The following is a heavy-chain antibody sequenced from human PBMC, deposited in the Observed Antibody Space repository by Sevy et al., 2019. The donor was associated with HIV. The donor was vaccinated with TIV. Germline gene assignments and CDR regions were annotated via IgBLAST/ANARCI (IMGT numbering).Heavy chain of an antibody. J-gene: IGHJ6*02. Sequence: GGSLRLSCAASRFTFSSYWMSWVRQAPGKGLEWVANITQDGSEKYYVDSVKGRFTISRDNAKNSLYLQMNSLRAEDTAVYYCAREGVLGSVGLYYYYGMDVWGHGTTVTVSS. CDR1: RFTFSSYW. V-gene: IGHV3-7*03. D-gene: IGHD3-10*01. CDR2: ITQDGSEK. CDR3: AREGVLGSVGLYYYYGMDV.